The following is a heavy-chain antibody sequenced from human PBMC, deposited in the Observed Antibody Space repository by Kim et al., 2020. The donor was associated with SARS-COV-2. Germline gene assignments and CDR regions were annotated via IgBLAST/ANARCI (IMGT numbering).Heavy chain of an antibody. Sequence: STGSSTIYYADSGKGRFTISRDNAKNSLYLQMNSLRDEDTAVYYCATDRTYWGQGTLVTVSS. CDR2: STGSSTI. J-gene: IGHJ4*02. V-gene: IGHV3-48*02. CDR3: ATDRTY.